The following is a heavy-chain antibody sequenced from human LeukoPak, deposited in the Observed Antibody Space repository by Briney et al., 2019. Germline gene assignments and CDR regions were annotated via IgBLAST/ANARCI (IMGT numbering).Heavy chain of an antibody. D-gene: IGHD5-18*01. V-gene: IGHV1-2*02. CDR1: GYTFTGYY. Sequence: ASVKVSCKASGYTFTGYYMHWVRQAPGQGLEWMGWINPNSGGTNYAQKFQGRVTMTRDTSISTAYMELSRLRSDDTAVYYCARSRSLSIQLWLQGYFDYWGQGTLVTVSS. CDR3: ARSRSLSIQLWLQGYFDY. CDR2: INPNSGGT. J-gene: IGHJ4*02.